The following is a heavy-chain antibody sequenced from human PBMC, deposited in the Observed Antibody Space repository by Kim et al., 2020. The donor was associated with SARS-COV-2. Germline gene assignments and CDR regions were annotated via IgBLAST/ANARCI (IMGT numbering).Heavy chain of an antibody. V-gene: IGHV3-7*01. CDR1: GFTFNTFW. D-gene: IGHD7-27*01. J-gene: IGHJ4*02. CDR2: INQDGSKK. CDR3: ARDAWAQRGTDGFDY. Sequence: GGSLRLSCTASGFTFNTFWMSWVRQAPGKGLEWVANINQDGSKKKYVDSVKGRFTISRDNAKKSVHLQMNSLRVEDSAVYYCARDAWAQRGTDGFDYWGQGTLVTVSS.